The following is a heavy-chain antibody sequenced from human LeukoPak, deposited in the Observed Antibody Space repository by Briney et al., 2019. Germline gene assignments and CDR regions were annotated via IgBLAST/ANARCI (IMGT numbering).Heavy chain of an antibody. J-gene: IGHJ4*02. CDR2: ISAYNGNT. Sequence: ASVNVSCKASGYTFTSYGISWVRQAPGQGLEWMGWISAYNGNTNYAQKLQGRVSMTTHTPPSTAYMELRSVRSDDTAVYYCARVAGIVVADYWGQGTLVTVSS. CDR3: ARVAGIVVADY. CDR1: GYTFTSYG. D-gene: IGHD3-22*01. V-gene: IGHV1-18*01.